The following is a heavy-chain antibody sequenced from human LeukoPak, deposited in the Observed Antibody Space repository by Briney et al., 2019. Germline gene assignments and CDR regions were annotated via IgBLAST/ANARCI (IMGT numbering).Heavy chain of an antibody. CDR2: ISYDGSNK. D-gene: IGHD6-19*01. CDR1: GFTVSSNY. J-gene: IGHJ4*02. V-gene: IGHV3-30*03. CDR3: AREAVAGRRYYFDY. Sequence: GGSLRLSCAASGFTVSSNYMSWVRQAPGKGLEWVAVISYDGSNKYYADSVKGRFTISRDNSKNTLYLQMNSLRAEDTAVYYCAREAVAGRRYYFDYWGQGTLVTVSS.